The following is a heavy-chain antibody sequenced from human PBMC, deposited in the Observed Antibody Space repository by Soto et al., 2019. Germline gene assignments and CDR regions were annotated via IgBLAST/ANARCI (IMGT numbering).Heavy chain of an antibody. CDR1: GFTFSNAW. Sequence: GGSLRLSCAASGFTFSNAWMNWVRQAPGKGLEWVGRIKSKTDGGTTDYAAPVKGRFTISRDDSKNTLYLQMNSLKTEDTAVYYCTTDSGSIRRLPPLGGLGNDYWGQGTLVTVSS. J-gene: IGHJ4*02. CDR2: IKSKTDGGTT. V-gene: IGHV3-15*07. D-gene: IGHD3-16*01. CDR3: TTDSGSIRRLPPLGGLGNDY.